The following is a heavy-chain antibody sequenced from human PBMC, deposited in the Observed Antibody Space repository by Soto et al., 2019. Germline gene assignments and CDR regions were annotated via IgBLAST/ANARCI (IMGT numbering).Heavy chain of an antibody. CDR1: ECRFISGW. CDR3: ARIIGYCRNNDCSWTFDI. CDR2: FYPGDSTS. D-gene: IGHD2-2*03. J-gene: IGHJ3*02. Sequence: GEALMGSCKSSECRFISGWAAWVRQKPGKGLEWMGTFYPGDSTSTYSPSFQGQVTISVDKSISTAYLHLSSLKASDTAMYYCARIIGYCRNNDCSWTFDIWGQGTMVTVSS. V-gene: IGHV5-51*01.